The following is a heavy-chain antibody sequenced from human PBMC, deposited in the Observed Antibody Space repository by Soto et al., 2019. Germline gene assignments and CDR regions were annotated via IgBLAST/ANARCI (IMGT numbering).Heavy chain of an antibody. CDR3: ARIRATDYEIDY. CDR2: IERHGNYK. J-gene: IGHJ4*02. CDR1: GFIFGFYW. Sequence: EVHLEESGGDLVQPGGALRLSCSASGFIFGFYWMTWVRQAPGKGLEWVANIERHGNYKYYVDSVTGRFTISRDNAQNSLFLQMTHLRAEDTAVYFCARIRATDYEIDYWGQGTLVTVSS. D-gene: IGHD3-22*01. V-gene: IGHV3-7*03.